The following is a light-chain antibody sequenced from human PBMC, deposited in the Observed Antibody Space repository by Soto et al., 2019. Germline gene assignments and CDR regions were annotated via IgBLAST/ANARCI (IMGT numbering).Light chain of an antibody. V-gene: IGKV3-20*01. CDR3: QQYYDLPMK. Sequence: ALTQSPGTLSSSPGERATLSCRASQAVSSNYLAWYQQKPGQAPRLLIYGASRRATGIPDRFSGSASGTDFTIPISRLEPEDLAVYFCQQYYDLPMKFGQETRLDI. CDR1: QAVSSNY. J-gene: IGKJ5*01. CDR2: GAS.